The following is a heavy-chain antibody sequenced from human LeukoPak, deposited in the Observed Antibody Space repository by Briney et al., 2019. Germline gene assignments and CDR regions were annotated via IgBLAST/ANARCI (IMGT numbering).Heavy chain of an antibody. CDR1: GFTFSTYW. CDR2: INTDGSST. Sequence: GGSLRLSCVASGFTFSTYWMHWVRQGPGKGLVWVSRINTDGSSTSYADSVKGRFTISRDNAKNTLYLQMNSLRAEDTAVYYCARVWFGEFEDWGQGALVTVSS. CDR3: ARVWFGEFED. D-gene: IGHD3-10*01. J-gene: IGHJ4*02. V-gene: IGHV3-74*01.